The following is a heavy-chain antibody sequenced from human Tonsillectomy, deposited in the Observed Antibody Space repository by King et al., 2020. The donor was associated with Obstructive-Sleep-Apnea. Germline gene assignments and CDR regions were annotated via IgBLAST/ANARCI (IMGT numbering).Heavy chain of an antibody. Sequence: VQLVESGGGLVQPGGSLRLSCAASGFTFSSYAMSWVRQAPGKGLEWVSAISGSGGSTYYADSVKGRFTISRDNSKNTLYLQMNSLRAEDTAVYYCAKDLDSSSWYERSLGYWGQGTLVTVSS. D-gene: IGHD6-13*01. V-gene: IGHV3-23*04. CDR2: ISGSGGST. J-gene: IGHJ4*02. CDR1: GFTFSSYA. CDR3: AKDLDSSSWYERSLGY.